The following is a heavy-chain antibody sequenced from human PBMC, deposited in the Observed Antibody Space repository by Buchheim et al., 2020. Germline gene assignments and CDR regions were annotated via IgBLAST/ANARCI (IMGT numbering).Heavy chain of an antibody. CDR3: ARGLGYCSSTSCTPYDY. D-gene: IGHD2-2*01. CDR2: ISYDGSNK. J-gene: IGHJ4*02. CDR1: GFTFSSYA. Sequence: QVQLVESGGGVVQPGRSLRLSCAASGFTFSSYAMHWVRQAPGKGLEWVAVISYDGSNKYYADSVKGRFTISRDNSKNTLYLQMNSLRAEDTAVYYCARGLGYCSSTSCTPYDYGGQGTL. V-gene: IGHV3-30-3*01.